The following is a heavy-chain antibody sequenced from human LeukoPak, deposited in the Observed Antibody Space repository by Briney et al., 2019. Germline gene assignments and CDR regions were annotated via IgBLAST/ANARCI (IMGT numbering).Heavy chain of an antibody. CDR2: ISWDGGST. Sequence: TGGSLRLSCAASGFTFDDYAMHWVRQAPGKGLEWVSLISWDGGSTYYADSVKGRFTISRDNSKNSLYLQMNSLRAEDTALYYCAELGITMIGGVWGKGTTVTISS. CDR3: AELGITMIGGV. CDR1: GFTFDDYA. J-gene: IGHJ6*04. D-gene: IGHD3-10*02. V-gene: IGHV3-43D*03.